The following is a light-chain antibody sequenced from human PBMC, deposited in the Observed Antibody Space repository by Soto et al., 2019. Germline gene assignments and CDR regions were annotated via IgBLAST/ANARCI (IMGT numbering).Light chain of an antibody. CDR1: QSVSSSY. CDR3: QEYGSSPPT. Sequence: EIVLTQSPGTLSLSPGERATLSCRASQSVSSSYLAWYQQKPGQAPRLLIYGASSMATGIPDRFSGSGSGTDFTLTISRPEPEDFAVYYCQEYGSSPPTFGQGTKLEIK. J-gene: IGKJ2*01. V-gene: IGKV3-20*01. CDR2: GAS.